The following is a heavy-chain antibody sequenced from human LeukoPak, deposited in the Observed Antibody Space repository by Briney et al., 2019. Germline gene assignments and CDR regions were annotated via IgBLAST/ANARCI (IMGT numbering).Heavy chain of an antibody. Sequence: SETLSLTCTVSGGSISSSAYYWVWIRQPPGKGLEWIGSVYYSGSTYYNPSLKSRVTLSADTSKNQFSLKLRSVTAADTAVYYCAIKDTTMVAYFDYWGQGTLVTVSS. CDR3: AIKDTTMVAYFDY. V-gene: IGHV4-39*01. CDR2: VYYSGST. J-gene: IGHJ4*02. CDR1: GGSISSSAYY. D-gene: IGHD5-18*01.